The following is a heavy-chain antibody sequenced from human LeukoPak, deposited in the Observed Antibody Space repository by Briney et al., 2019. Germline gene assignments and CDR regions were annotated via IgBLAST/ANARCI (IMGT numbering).Heavy chain of an antibody. CDR1: GFTFSSYA. Sequence: PGGSLRLSCAASGFTFSSYAMSWVRQAPGKGLEWVSGISDSGDITYYADSVMGRFTISRDNSKNTLYVQMNSLRVEDTAVYYCAKDRRGGSYYAATLDIWGQGTMVTVSS. CDR3: AKDRRGGSYYAATLDI. V-gene: IGHV3-23*01. D-gene: IGHD1-26*01. CDR2: ISDSGDIT. J-gene: IGHJ3*02.